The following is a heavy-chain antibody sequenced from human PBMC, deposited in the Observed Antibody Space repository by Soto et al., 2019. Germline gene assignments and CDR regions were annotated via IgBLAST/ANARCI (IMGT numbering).Heavy chain of an antibody. CDR1: GYTFTGYY. J-gene: IGHJ3*02. Sequence: ASVKVSCKASGYTFTGYYVHWVRQAPGQGLEWMGWINPYSGGTNYAQKFQGRVTVTRDTSTSTAYMDLSRLRSDDTAVYYCARSRIQLWLDAFDIWGQGTMVTVSS. D-gene: IGHD5-18*01. CDR3: ARSRIQLWLDAFDI. V-gene: IGHV1-2*02. CDR2: INPYSGGT.